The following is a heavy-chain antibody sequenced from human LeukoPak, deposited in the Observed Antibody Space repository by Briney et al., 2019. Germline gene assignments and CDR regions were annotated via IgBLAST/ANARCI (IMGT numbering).Heavy chain of an antibody. J-gene: IGHJ3*02. Sequence: GGSLRLSCAASGLIVSSNYMTWVRQAPGEGLEWVGRIKSKTDGGTTDYAAPVKGRFTTSRDDSKNTLYLQMNSLKTEDTAVYYCTTVEELIQFDIWGQGTMVTVSS. D-gene: IGHD6-6*01. V-gene: IGHV3-15*01. CDR3: TTVEELIQFDI. CDR1: GLIVSSNY. CDR2: IKSKTDGGTT.